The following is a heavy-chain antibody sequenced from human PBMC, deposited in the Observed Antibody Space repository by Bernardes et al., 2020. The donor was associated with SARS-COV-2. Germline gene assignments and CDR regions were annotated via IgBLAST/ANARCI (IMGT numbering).Heavy chain of an antibody. CDR2: IYYNGST. D-gene: IGHD2-21*02. Sequence: TLSLTCTVSGGSISSYYWSWIRQPPGKGLEWIGYIYYNGSTNYNPSLRSRVTISVDTSKNHFSLSLSSVTAADTAVYYCARQVTASNDNSLDPWGQGTLVTVSS. CDR1: GGSISSYY. CDR3: ARQVTASNDNSLDP. J-gene: IGHJ5*02. V-gene: IGHV4-59*01.